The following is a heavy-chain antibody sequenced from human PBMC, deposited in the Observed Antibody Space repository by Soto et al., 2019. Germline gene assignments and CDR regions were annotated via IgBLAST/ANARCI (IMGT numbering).Heavy chain of an antibody. D-gene: IGHD3-22*01. V-gene: IGHV4-30-2*01. CDR3: ARISSGYDY. CDR2: IYHSGST. CDR1: GGSISSGGYS. Sequence: QLPLQESGSGLVKPSQTLSLTCAVSGGSISSGGYSWSWIRQPPGKGLEWIGYIYHSGSTYYNPSLKSRVTISVDRSKNQFSLKLSSVTAADTAVYYCARISSGYDYWGQGTLVTFSS. J-gene: IGHJ4*02.